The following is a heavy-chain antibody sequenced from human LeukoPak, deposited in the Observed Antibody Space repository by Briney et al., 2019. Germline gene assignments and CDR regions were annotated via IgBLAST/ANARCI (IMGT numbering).Heavy chain of an antibody. CDR3: ARYGRVATAGYYYYYGMDV. J-gene: IGHJ6*02. CDR2: IYYNGHT. CDR1: GGSVIHSGYY. V-gene: IGHV4-39*07. Sequence: KPSETLSLTCTVSGGSVIHSGYYWGWIRQPPGKGLEWIGSIYYNGHTYSNPSLKSRVTISVDTSKNQFSLKLSSVTAADTAVYYCARYGRVATAGYYYYYGMDVWGQGTTVTVSS. D-gene: IGHD2-21*01.